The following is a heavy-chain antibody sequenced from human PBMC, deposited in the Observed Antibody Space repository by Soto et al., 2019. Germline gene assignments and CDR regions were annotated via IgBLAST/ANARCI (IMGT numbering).Heavy chain of an antibody. CDR1: GYTFTRSY. Sequence: GASVKVSCKASGYTFTRSYLHWVRQAPGQGLEWMGIINPSDGGTTLAQRFRGRVTMTRDTSTSTLYMELSSLRSEDTAVYYCARDSERTFDYWGQGTLVTVSS. J-gene: IGHJ4*02. CDR3: ARDSERTFDY. CDR2: INPSDGGT. V-gene: IGHV1-46*01.